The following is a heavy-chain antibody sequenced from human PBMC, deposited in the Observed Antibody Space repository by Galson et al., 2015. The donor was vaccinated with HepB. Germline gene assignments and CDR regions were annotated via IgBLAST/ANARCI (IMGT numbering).Heavy chain of an antibody. CDR2: ISSSSSKI. CDR1: GFTFSSYS. J-gene: IGHJ3*02. D-gene: IGHD1-26*01. V-gene: IGHV3-48*02. CDR3: AREGGTVGGKIDAFDI. Sequence: SLRLSCAASGFTFSSYSMNWVRQAPGKGLEWVSYISSSSSKIYYADSVKGRFTISRDNAKNSLYLQMNSLRDEDTAVYYCAREGGTVGGKIDAFDIWGQGTMVSVSS.